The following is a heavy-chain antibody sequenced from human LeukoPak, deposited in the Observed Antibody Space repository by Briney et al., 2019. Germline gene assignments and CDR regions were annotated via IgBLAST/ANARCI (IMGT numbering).Heavy chain of an antibody. J-gene: IGHJ6*02. V-gene: IGHV3-23*01. D-gene: IGHD2-2*01. CDR1: GFIFSNYG. CDR3: AKDEITIELPPPAIRANYYGMDV. CDR2: VSGSGANT. Sequence: GGSLRLSCAASGFIFSNYGMSWVRRAPGKGLEWVSAVSGSGANTYYADSVKGRFTISRDNSNNTLSLQMSSLRAEDTAVYYCAKDEITIELPPPAIRANYYGMDVWGQGTTVTVSS.